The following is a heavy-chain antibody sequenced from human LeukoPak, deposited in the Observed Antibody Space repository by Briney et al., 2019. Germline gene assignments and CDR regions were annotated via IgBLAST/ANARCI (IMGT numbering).Heavy chain of an antibody. CDR1: GFTFSSYA. CDR2: ISGSAGST. Sequence: GGSLRLSCAASGFTFSSYAMTWVRQAPGKGVEGVSAISGSAGSTYYADSVKGRFTISRDNSKNTLYLQMNSLRAEDTAVYYCAKDYDFWSGYPYYFDYWGQGTPVTAAS. D-gene: IGHD3-3*01. J-gene: IGHJ4*02. V-gene: IGHV3-23*01. CDR3: AKDYDFWSGYPYYFDY.